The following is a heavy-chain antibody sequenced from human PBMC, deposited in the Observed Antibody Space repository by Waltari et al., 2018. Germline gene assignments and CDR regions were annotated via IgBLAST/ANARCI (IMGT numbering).Heavy chain of an antibody. J-gene: IGHJ4*02. D-gene: IGHD3-10*01. V-gene: IGHV3-48*04. CDR3: ARIRGVSGSYYSDF. CDR2: SSPVGDTR. CDR1: GFTFSGYR. Sequence: EVQLVESGGGLVQPGGSLRLSCAVSGFTFSGYRLNWVSQAPGKGLEWVAYSSPVGDTRYYADSVNGRFSISRDSARNSLDLQMNSLRAEDTAVYYCARIRGVSGSYYSDFWGQGTLVTVSS.